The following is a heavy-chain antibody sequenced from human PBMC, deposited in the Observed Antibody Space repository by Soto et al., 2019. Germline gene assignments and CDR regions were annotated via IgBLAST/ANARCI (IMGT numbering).Heavy chain of an antibody. J-gene: IGHJ4*02. CDR2: IYYSGST. CDR3: ARLLPYDSSGDVGFDY. V-gene: IGHV4-61*01. Sequence: QVQLQESGPGLVKPSETLSLTCTVSGGSVSSGSYYWSWIRQPPGKGLEWIGYIYYSGSTNYNPSLNRRVTSSVDTSKNQFPLKRSSVTAADTAVYYWARLLPYDSSGDVGFDYWGQGTLVTVSS. CDR1: GGSVSSGSYY. D-gene: IGHD3-22*01.